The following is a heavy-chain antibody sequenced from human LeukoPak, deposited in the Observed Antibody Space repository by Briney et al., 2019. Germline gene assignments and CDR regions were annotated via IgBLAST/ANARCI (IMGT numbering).Heavy chain of an antibody. CDR3: AKDGYSSGWYSPTGHYFDY. CDR2: ISGSGGST. D-gene: IGHD6-19*01. Sequence: GGSLRLSCAASGFTFSSYATSWVRQAPGKGLEWVSAISGSGGSTYYADSVKGRFTISRDNSKNTLYLQMNSLRAEDTAVYYCAKDGYSSGWYSPTGHYFDYWGQGTLVTVSS. J-gene: IGHJ4*02. CDR1: GFTFSSYA. V-gene: IGHV3-23*01.